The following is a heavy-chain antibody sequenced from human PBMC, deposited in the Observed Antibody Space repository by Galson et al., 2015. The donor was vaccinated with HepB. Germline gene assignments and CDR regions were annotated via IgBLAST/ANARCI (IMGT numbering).Heavy chain of an antibody. D-gene: IGHD5-24*01. V-gene: IGHV3-23*01. J-gene: IGHJ4*02. Sequence: SLRLSCAASGFTFSNYGLSWVRQAPGKGLEWVSAITGSGGATNYADSVKGRFTISRDNAKNTLYLQMNSLRAEDTAVYYCAKLRDGNKGAFDYWGQGTLVTVSS. CDR3: AKLRDGNKGAFDY. CDR2: ITGSGGAT. CDR1: GFTFSNYG.